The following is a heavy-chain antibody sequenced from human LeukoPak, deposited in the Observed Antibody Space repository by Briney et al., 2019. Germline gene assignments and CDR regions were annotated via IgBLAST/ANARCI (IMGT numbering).Heavy chain of an antibody. V-gene: IGHV3-48*01. J-gene: IGHJ6*03. CDR2: ISNTSSTI. CDR3: ARGDYGDYWNYYYMDV. D-gene: IGHD4-17*01. CDR1: GFTFSSYS. Sequence: GGSLRLSCAASGFTFSSYSMNWVRQAPGKVLEWLSYISNTSSTIYYADSVKGRFTISRDTAKNSLYLQMNSLRAEDTAVYSCARGDYGDYWNYYYMDVWGKGTTVTVSS.